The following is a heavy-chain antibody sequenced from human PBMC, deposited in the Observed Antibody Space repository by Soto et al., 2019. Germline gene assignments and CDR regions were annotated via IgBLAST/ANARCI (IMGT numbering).Heavy chain of an antibody. CDR3: GKDPNGEHFGAFYF. CDR1: GLSFASYA. Sequence: EVQFLESGGGVVRPGGSLRLSCVASGLSFASYAMTWVRQSSGKGLEWVACITGSGAVTSYTDSVRGRFTISRDSSKNALYLQVDSLRADDTAVSYCGKDPNGEHFGAFYFWGQGTTVIVSS. D-gene: IGHD4-17*01. CDR2: ITGSGAVT. V-gene: IGHV3-23*01. J-gene: IGHJ3*01.